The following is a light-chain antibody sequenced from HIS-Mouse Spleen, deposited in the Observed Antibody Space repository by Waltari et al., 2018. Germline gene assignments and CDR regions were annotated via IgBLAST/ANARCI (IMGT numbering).Light chain of an antibody. CDR3: YSTDSSGNHRV. CDR2: EDS. V-gene: IGLV3-10*01. CDR1: AFPQKY. J-gene: IGLJ2*01. Sequence: SYELTQPPSVSVSPGQTARITCSADAFPQKYAYWYQQKSGQAPVLVIYEDSKRPSGIPESFSGSSSGTMATLTISGAQVEDEADYYCYSTDSSGNHRVFGGGTKLTVL.